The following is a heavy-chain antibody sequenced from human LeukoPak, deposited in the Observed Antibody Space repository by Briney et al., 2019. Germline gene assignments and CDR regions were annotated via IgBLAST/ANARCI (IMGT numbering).Heavy chain of an antibody. D-gene: IGHD6-13*01. CDR2: ISYDGSNK. CDR3: ARRLSSWYNFGDY. V-gene: IGHV3-30-3*01. Sequence: PGGSLRLSCAASGFTFSSYAMHWVRQAPRKGLEWVAVISYDGSNKFYADSVKGRFTISRDNSKNTLYLQMNSLRTEDTAVYYCARRLSSWYNFGDYWGQGTLVTVSS. J-gene: IGHJ4*02. CDR1: GFTFSSYA.